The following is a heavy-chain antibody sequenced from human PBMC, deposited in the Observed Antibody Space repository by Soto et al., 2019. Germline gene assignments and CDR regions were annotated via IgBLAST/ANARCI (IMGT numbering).Heavy chain of an antibody. CDR2: ISSSGTTI. D-gene: IGHD3-3*01. CDR1: GFTFSSYS. CDR3: GRIGFYDFWSGYEARMDV. Sequence: EVQLVESGGGLVQPGGSLRLSCAASGFTFSSYSMNWVRQAPGKGLEWVSFISSSGTTIYYADSVKGRFTISRDNAKNSLELQMISLRAEDTAVYYGGRIGFYDFWSGYEARMDVWGKGTTVTVSS. J-gene: IGHJ6*03. V-gene: IGHV3-48*01.